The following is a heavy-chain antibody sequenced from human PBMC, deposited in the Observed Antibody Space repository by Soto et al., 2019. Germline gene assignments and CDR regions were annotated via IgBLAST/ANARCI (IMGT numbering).Heavy chain of an antibody. J-gene: IGHJ5*02. Sequence: SETLSLTCTVSGGSISSGGYYWSWIRQHPGKGLEWIGYIYYSGSTYYNPSLKSRVTISVDTSKNQFSLKLSSVTAADTAVYYCARLEANWFDPWGQGTLVTVSS. CDR1: GGSISSGGYY. CDR3: ARLEANWFDP. CDR2: IYYSGST. V-gene: IGHV4-31*03.